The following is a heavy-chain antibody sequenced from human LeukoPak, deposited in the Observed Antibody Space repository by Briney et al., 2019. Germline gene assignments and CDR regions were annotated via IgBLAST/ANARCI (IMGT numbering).Heavy chain of an antibody. J-gene: IGHJ5*02. CDR1: GGSISRYY. D-gene: IGHD3-10*01. CDR3: ARGGYYGSGNDFRFDP. CDR2: IHYTGST. Sequence: SETLSLTCTVSGGSISRYYWSWIRQPPGKGLECLGYIHYTGSTNYNASLKRRVTISVETSKNQFSLKLNSVTAADTAVYYCARGGYYGSGNDFRFDPWGQGTLVTVSS. V-gene: IGHV4-59*01.